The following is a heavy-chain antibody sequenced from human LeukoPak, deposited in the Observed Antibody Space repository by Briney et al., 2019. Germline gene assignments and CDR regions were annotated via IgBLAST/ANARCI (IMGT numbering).Heavy chain of an antibody. CDR2: IKSKNDGGTT. J-gene: IGHJ4*02. V-gene: IGHV3-15*01. D-gene: IGHD6-13*01. Sequence: GGSLRLSCSASGFTFSSYAMHWVRQAPGKGLEWVGRIKSKNDGGTTDYAAPVKGRFTISRDDSKNTLYLQMNSLKTEDTAVYYCSTAPGSISSAGTPFDYWGQGTLVTVSS. CDR3: STAPGSISSAGTPFDY. CDR1: GFTFSSYA.